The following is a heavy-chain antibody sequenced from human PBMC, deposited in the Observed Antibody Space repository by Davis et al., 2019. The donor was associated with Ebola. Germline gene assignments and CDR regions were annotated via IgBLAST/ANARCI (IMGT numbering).Heavy chain of an antibody. CDR1: GISFSNYA. J-gene: IGHJ4*02. Sequence: GESLKISCAASGISFSNYAMHWVRQAPGKGLEWVEVISYDGRNKYYGDSVKGRFTISRDNSKNTLYLQMNSLRAEDTAIFYCAKVNRRVTKDYGDYVNYWGQGTLVTVSS. D-gene: IGHD4-17*01. CDR3: AKVNRRVTKDYGDYVNY. CDR2: ISYDGRNK. V-gene: IGHV3-30*18.